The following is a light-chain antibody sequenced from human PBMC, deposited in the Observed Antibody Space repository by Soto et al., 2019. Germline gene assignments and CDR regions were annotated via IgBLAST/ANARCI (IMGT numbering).Light chain of an antibody. Sequence: QSALTQPPAASGTPGQRVTISCSGSSSNFGSNTVNGYQQLPGAAPKLLIYTNNERPSGVPDRFSGSKSGTSASLAISGLQSDDEADYYCATWDDSMNVVFGGGTQLTVL. J-gene: IGLJ2*01. CDR2: TNN. CDR3: ATWDDSMNVV. V-gene: IGLV1-44*01. CDR1: SSNFGSNT.